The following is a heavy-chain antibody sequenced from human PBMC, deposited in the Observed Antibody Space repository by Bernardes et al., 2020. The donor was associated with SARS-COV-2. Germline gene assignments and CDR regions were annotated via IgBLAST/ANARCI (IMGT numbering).Heavy chain of an antibody. V-gene: IGHV3-74*01. CDR2: LSTDGSTI. CDR1: GFTFSSYW. D-gene: IGHD3-22*01. CDR3: ARGSGYYYFDY. J-gene: IGHJ4*02. Sequence: GGSLRLSCAASGFTFSSYWMHWVRHAPGKGLEWVTGLSTDGSTIRCADSVKGRFTISRDNAKNTVYLQMNSLRAEDTAVYYCARGSGYYYFDYWGQGALVTVSS.